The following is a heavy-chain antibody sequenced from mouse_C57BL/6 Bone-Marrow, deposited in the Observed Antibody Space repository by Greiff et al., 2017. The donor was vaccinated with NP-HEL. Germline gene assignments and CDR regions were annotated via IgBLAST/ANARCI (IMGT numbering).Heavy chain of an antibody. CDR2: INYDGSST. V-gene: IGHV5-16*01. CDR3: AREDYGSPFAD. CDR1: GFTFSDYY. Sequence: EVMLVESEGGLVQPGSSMKLSCTASGFTFSDYYMAWVRQVPEKGLEWVANINYDGSSTYYLDSLKSRFIISRDKAKNILYLQMSSLKSEDTATYYCAREDYGSPFADWGQGTLVTVSA. D-gene: IGHD1-1*01. J-gene: IGHJ3*01.